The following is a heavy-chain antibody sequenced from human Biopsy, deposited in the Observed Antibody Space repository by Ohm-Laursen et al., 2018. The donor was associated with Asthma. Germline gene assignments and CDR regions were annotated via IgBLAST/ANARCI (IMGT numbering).Heavy chain of an antibody. V-gene: IGHV3-23*01. D-gene: IGHD3-22*01. Sequence: SLRLSCAASGFAFNNSSMTWVRQAPGKGLEWASSISASGVRTFYADSVKGRFTVSRDSSRNTLYLQLSTLRVEDTAVYFCAKITTDRQKANNWFDPWGQGTLVTVSS. J-gene: IGHJ5*02. CDR1: GFAFNNSS. CDR2: ISASGVRT. CDR3: AKITTDRQKANNWFDP.